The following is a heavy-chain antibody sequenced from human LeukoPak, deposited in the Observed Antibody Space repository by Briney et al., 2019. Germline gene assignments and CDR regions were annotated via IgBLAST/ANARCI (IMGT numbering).Heavy chain of an antibody. D-gene: IGHD6-13*01. V-gene: IGHV3-53*01. CDR2: IYSGGST. CDR1: GFTVSSNY. CDR3: VKLRAAARGAFDI. J-gene: IGHJ3*02. Sequence: GGSLRLSCAASGFTVSSNYMSWVRQAPGKGLEWVSVIYSGGSTYYADSVKGRFTISRDNSKNTLYLQMNSLRAEDTAVYYCVKLRAAARGAFDIWGQGTMVTVSS.